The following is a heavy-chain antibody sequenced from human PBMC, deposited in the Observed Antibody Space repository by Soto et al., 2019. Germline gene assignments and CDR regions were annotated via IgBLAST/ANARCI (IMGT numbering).Heavy chain of an antibody. J-gene: IGHJ4*02. D-gene: IGHD6-6*01. V-gene: IGHV4-61*01. CDR1: GGSVNSDNFY. CDR3: AREFSNSPEAFDS. CDR2: IYYTGST. Sequence: QVHLQESGPGQVKPSETLSLICTVSGGSVNSDNFYWSWIRQPPGRGLEWIGYIYYTGSTSYNPSLKSRVTISIDTSRNQFSLKLSSVTAADTAVYCCAREFSNSPEAFDSWGQGSLVTVSS.